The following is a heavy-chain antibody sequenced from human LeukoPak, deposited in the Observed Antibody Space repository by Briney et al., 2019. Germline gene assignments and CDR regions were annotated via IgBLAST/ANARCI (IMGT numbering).Heavy chain of an antibody. D-gene: IGHD3-10*01. CDR2: IYYSGST. CDR3: ARYGSGIDL. V-gene: IGHV4-39*01. CDR1: GGSISSNSYY. Sequence: PSETLSLTCTVSGGSISSNSYYWGWIRQPPGKGLEWIGSIYYSGSTYYNPSLKSRVTISVDTSKNQFSLKLRSVTAADTAVYYCARYGSGIDLWGRGTLVTVSS. J-gene: IGHJ2*01.